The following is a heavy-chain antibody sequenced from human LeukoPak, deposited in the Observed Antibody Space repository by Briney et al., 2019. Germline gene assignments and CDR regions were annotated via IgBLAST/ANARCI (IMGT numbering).Heavy chain of an antibody. Sequence: PGGSLRLSCAASGFTFSSYAMHWVRQAPGKGLEWVGRIRSQSDGGTADYAAPVKGRMTISRDHSINTLYLQMNNLKTEDTAVYFCATVRTVSDSSLDYWGQGTLVTVSS. J-gene: IGHJ4*02. D-gene: IGHD6-19*01. V-gene: IGHV3-15*01. CDR2: IRSQSDGGTA. CDR1: GFTFSSYA. CDR3: ATVRTVSDSSLDY.